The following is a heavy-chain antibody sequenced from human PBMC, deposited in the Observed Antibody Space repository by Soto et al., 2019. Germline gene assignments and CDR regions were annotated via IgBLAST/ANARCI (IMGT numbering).Heavy chain of an antibody. CDR1: GFTFSNAW. V-gene: IGHV3-15*07. Sequence: GGSLRLSCAASGFTFSNAWINWVLQVPWKGLEWVGRIKSKTDGGTTDFAAPVKGRFAISRDDSKNTLYLQMNSLKTEDTAVYYCTTDLVLLWFGELHTWFDPWGQGTLVTVSS. D-gene: IGHD3-10*01. CDR2: IKSKTDGGTT. CDR3: TTDLVLLWFGELHTWFDP. J-gene: IGHJ5*02.